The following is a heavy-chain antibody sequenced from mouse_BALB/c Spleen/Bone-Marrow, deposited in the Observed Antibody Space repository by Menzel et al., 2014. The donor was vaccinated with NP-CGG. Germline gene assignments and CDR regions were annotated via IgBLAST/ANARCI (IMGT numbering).Heavy chain of an antibody. J-gene: IGHJ2*01. Sequence: VQLQQSGAELVKPGTSVKLSCTASGFNIKDTYMHWVKQRPEQGLEWIGRIDPANGNTKYDPKFQGKATITADTSSNTAYLHLSSLTSEDTAVYYCARYYYGSSLFDYWGQGTTLTVSS. CDR3: ARYYYGSSLFDY. CDR1: GFNIKDTY. CDR2: IDPANGNT. V-gene: IGHV14-3*02. D-gene: IGHD1-1*01.